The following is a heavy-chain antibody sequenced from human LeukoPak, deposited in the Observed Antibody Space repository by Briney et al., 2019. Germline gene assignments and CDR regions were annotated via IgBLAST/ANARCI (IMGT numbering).Heavy chain of an antibody. CDR2: IKQDGSEK. CDR3: AKGRPYSSLPGYFDY. Sequence: GGSLRLSCAASGFTFSSYAMSWVRQAPGKGLEWVANIKQDGSEKYYVDSVKGRFTISRDNAKNSLYLQMNSLRAEDTAVYYCAKGRPYSSLPGYFDYWGQGTLVTVSS. J-gene: IGHJ4*02. D-gene: IGHD6-13*01. V-gene: IGHV3-7*03. CDR1: GFTFSSYA.